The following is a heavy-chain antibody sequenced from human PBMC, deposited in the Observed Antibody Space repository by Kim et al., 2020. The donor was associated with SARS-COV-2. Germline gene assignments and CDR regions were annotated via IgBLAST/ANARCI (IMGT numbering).Heavy chain of an antibody. CDR1: GFTGFTFSAYA. V-gene: IGHV3-30-3*01. J-gene: IGHJ4*02. CDR3: ARSRSYSTSWFFHF. CDR2: ISYDGGNK. Sequence: GGSLRLSCAASGFTGFTFSAYAMHWVRQAPGKGLEWVTLISYDGGNKYYADSVRDRFTISRDNSKNTVYLQMNSLRTEDTAVYYCARSRSYSTSWFFHFWGQGTLVTVSS. D-gene: IGHD6-13*01.